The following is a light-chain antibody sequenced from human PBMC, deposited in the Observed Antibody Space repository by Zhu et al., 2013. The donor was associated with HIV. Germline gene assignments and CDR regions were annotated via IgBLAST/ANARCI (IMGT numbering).Light chain of an antibody. CDR2: DVS. CDR1: SSDVGDYNS. CDR3: ASWDDSLNAYV. J-gene: IGLJ1*01. Sequence: QSALTRPASVSGSPGQSITISCSGTSSDVGDYNSVSWYQHHPGKAPKLMIYDVSNRPSGVSNRFSGSKSGNTASLTISGLQTEDEADYYCASWDDSLNAYVFGTGTKVTVL. V-gene: IGLV2-14*01.